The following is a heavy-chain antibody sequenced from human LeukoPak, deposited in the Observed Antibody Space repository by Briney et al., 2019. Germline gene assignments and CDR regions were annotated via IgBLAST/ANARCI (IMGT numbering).Heavy chain of an antibody. Sequence: GGSLRLSCAASGFTFSSYSMNWVRQAPGKGLEWVSSISSSSSYIYYADSVKGRFTISRDNAKNSLYLQMNSLRAEDTAVYYCARLIGDYGPRGYWGQGTLVTVSS. V-gene: IGHV3-21*01. CDR3: ARLIGDYGPRGY. J-gene: IGHJ4*02. CDR2: ISSSSSYI. CDR1: GFTFSSYS. D-gene: IGHD4-17*01.